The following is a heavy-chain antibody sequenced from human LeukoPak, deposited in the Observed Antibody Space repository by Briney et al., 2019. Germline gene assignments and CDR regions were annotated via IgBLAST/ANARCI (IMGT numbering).Heavy chain of an antibody. CDR2: INPTSTSI. Sequence: GSLRLSCVASGLTLSYYSINWVRRAPGKGVGLGSSINPTSTSIYYADAVRGRFAISRDNAKSSLYLQMDSLRAEDTAVYYCVRLRRNSDRSYYYYYYDSWGQGILVTVSS. D-gene: IGHD3-10*01. V-gene: IGHV3-21*01. CDR3: VRLRRNSDRSYYYYYYDS. J-gene: IGHJ5*01. CDR1: GLTLSYYS.